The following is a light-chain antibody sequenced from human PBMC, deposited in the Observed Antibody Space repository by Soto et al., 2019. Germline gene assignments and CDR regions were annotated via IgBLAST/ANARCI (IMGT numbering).Light chain of an antibody. Sequence: DIQMTQSPSSVSASVGDRVTITCRASRDISSWVAWYQQKPGKAPKLLISAASSLQSGVPRRFSGSGSGTDFTLIISSLQPEDFATYFCQQGDSFPFTFGGGTKVEIK. CDR2: AAS. J-gene: IGKJ4*01. V-gene: IGKV1-12*01. CDR1: RDISSW. CDR3: QQGDSFPFT.